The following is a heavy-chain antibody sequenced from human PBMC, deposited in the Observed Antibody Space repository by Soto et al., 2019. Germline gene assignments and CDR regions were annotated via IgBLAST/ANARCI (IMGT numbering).Heavy chain of an antibody. D-gene: IGHD2-2*01. CDR1: WGTFISYY. V-gene: IGHV4-34*08. Sequence: PSETLCVPCAVYWGTFISYYWSWIRQTPGKGLEWIGQINHYGSTDYNPSLKSRVTISVDTSKNHLSLRLSSVTAADTAIYYCATHCSSTSCYYTFDPWGQGTLVTVSS. CDR3: ATHCSSTSCYYTFDP. J-gene: IGHJ5*02. CDR2: INHYGST.